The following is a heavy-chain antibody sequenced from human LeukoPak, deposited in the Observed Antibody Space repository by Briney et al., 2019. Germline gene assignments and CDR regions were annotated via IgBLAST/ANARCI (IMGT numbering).Heavy chain of an antibody. J-gene: IGHJ3*02. CDR3: AKDQGRFWSGYYAYEAFDI. D-gene: IGHD3-3*01. V-gene: IGHV3-30*18. CDR2: ISYDGSNK. Sequence: HPGGSLRLSCAASGFTFSSHGIYWVRQAPGKGLQWVAVISYDGSNKYYADSVKGRFTISRDNSKNTLYLQMNSVRAEDTALYYCAKDQGRFWSGYYAYEAFDIWGQGTMVTVSS. CDR1: GFTFSSHG.